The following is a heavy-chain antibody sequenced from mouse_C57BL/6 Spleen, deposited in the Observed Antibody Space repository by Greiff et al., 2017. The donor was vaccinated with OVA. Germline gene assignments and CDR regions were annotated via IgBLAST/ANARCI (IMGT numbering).Heavy chain of an antibody. CDR2: IWSGGST. D-gene: IGHD2-12*01. J-gene: IGHJ3*01. CDR3: ARLLKEFAY. CDR1: GFSLTSYG. Sequence: VKLVESGPGLVQPSQSLSITCTVSGFSLTSYGVHWVRQSPGKGLEWLGVIWSGGSTDYNAAFISRLSISKDNSKSQVFFKMNSLQADDTAIYYCARLLKEFAYWGQGTLVTVSA. V-gene: IGHV2-2*01.